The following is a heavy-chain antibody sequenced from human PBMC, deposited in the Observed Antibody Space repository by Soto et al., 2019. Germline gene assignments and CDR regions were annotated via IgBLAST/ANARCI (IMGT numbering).Heavy chain of an antibody. CDR1: GFTFSSYA. V-gene: IGHV3-23*01. D-gene: IGHD3-3*01. J-gene: IGHJ3*02. Sequence: GGSLRLSCAASGFTFSSYAMSWVRQAPGKGLEWVSAISGSGGSTYYADSVKGRFTISRDNSKNTRYLQMNSLRAEDTAVYYCAKDGKDFWSGYYTWGAFDIWGQGTMVTVSS. CDR2: ISGSGGST. CDR3: AKDGKDFWSGYYTWGAFDI.